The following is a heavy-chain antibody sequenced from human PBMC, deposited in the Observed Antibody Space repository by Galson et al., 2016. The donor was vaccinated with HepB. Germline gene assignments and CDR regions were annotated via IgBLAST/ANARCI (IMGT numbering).Heavy chain of an antibody. CDR3: ARVGCSTTSCYRHSPYYFDY. D-gene: IGHD2-2*01. J-gene: IGHJ4*02. Sequence: SLRLSCAASGFTFSSYWMHWVRQAPGKGLVWVSRSNGDGSSTTYADSVKGRFTISRDNAKNTLYMQMNSVRAEDTAVYYCARVGCSTTSCYRHSPYYFDYWGQGTLVTVSS. CDR2: SNGDGSST. CDR1: GFTFSSYW. V-gene: IGHV3-74*01.